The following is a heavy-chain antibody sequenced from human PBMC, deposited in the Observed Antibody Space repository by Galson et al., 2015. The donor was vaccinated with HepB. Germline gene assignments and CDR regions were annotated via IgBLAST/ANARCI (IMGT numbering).Heavy chain of an antibody. CDR2: IVASGGST. J-gene: IGHJ6*03. CDR1: GFTFSSYA. Sequence: SLRLSCAASGFTFSSYAMTWVRQAPGKGLQWVSCIVASGGSTYYANSVKGRFTISRDTSKKTLYLQMHSLRAEDTAVYYCAKLGSFSNYNDYYMDAWGIGTTVTVSS. CDR3: AKLGSFSNYNDYYMDA. V-gene: IGHV3-23*01. D-gene: IGHD2/OR15-2a*01.